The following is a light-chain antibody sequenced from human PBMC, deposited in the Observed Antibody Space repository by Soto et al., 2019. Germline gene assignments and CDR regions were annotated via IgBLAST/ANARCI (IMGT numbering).Light chain of an antibody. CDR2: GAS. V-gene: IGKV3-20*01. J-gene: IGKJ3*01. Sequence: IVLTQSPGTLSLSPGERATLSCKASQSVSNNYLAWYQQKPGQAPRLLIYGASTRATGIPDRFSGSGSGTDSTLPVIRLEPEDVAVYYCQRYGRSGTFGRGTKVDIK. CDR1: QSVSNNY. CDR3: QRYGRSGT.